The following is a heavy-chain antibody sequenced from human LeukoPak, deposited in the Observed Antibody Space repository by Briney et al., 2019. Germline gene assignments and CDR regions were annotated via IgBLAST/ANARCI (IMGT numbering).Heavy chain of an antibody. D-gene: IGHD6-19*01. Sequence: GASVKVSCKASGYTFTGYYMHWVRQAPGQGLEWMGWINPNSGGTNYAQKFQGRVTMTRDTSISTAYMELRSLRSDDTAVYYCARMYSSGWYTFDYWGQGTLVTVSS. V-gene: IGHV1-2*02. CDR1: GYTFTGYY. CDR3: ARMYSSGWYTFDY. J-gene: IGHJ4*02. CDR2: INPNSGGT.